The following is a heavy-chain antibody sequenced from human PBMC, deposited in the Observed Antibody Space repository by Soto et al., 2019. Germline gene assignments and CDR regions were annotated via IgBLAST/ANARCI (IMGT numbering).Heavy chain of an antibody. CDR2: IGTAGDT. V-gene: IGHV3-13*01. Sequence: GGSLRLSCAASGFTFSSYDMHWVRQATGKGLEWVSAIGTAGDTYYPGSVKGRFTISRENAKNSLYLQMNSLRAGDTAVYYCARLGSSSYYYGMDVWGQGTTVTVSS. D-gene: IGHD6-13*01. CDR3: ARLGSSSYYYGMDV. CDR1: GFTFSSYD. J-gene: IGHJ6*02.